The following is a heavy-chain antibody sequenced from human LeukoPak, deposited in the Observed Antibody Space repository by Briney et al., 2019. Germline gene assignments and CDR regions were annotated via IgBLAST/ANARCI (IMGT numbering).Heavy chain of an antibody. CDR2: INPNSGGT. CDR3: ARGRITIFGVVVNSGFGDNWFDP. J-gene: IGHJ5*02. V-gene: IGHV1-2*02. CDR1: GYTFTGYY. Sequence: ASVKVSCKASGYTFTGYYMHWVRQAPGQGLEWMGWINPNSGGTNYAQKFQGRVTMTRDTSISTAYMELSRLRSDDTAVYYCARGRITIFGVVVNSGFGDNWFDPWGQGTLVTVSS. D-gene: IGHD3-3*01.